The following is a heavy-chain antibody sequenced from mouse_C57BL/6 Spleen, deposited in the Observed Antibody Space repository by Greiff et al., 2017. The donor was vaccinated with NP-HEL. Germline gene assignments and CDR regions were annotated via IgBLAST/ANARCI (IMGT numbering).Heavy chain of an antibody. J-gene: IGHJ3*01. Sequence: EVQLQQSGPELVKPGASVKISCKASGYTFTDYYMNWVKQSHGKSLEWIGDINPNNGGTSYNQKFKGKATLTVDKSSSTAYMELRSLTSEDSAVYYCAQLGNWFAYWGQGTLVTVSA. D-gene: IGHD4-1*02. CDR1: GYTFTDYY. CDR3: AQLGNWFAY. CDR2: INPNNGGT. V-gene: IGHV1-26*01.